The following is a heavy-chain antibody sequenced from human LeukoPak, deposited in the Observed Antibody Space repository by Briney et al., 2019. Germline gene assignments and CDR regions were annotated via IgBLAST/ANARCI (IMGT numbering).Heavy chain of an antibody. CDR1: GYTFTSYA. CDR3: ARKYSSGQVSYFDY. CDR2: INAGNGNT. J-gene: IGHJ4*02. Sequence: ASVKVSCKASGYTFTSYAMHWVRQAPGQRLEWMGWINAGNGNTKYSQKFQGRVTITRDTSASTAYMELSGLRSEDTAVYYCARKYSSGQVSYFDYWGQGTLVTVSS. D-gene: IGHD6-19*01. V-gene: IGHV1-3*01.